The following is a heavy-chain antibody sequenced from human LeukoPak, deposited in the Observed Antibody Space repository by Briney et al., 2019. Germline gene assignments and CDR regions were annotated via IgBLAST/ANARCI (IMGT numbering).Heavy chain of an antibody. CDR1: GSTFSSYA. Sequence: PGGSLRLSCAASGSTFSSYAMHWVRQAPGKGLEWVAVISYDGSNKYYADSAKGRFTISRDNSKNTLYLQMNSLRAEDTAVYYCARGHGHGAFDIWGQGTMVTVSS. J-gene: IGHJ3*02. CDR3: ARGHGHGAFDI. D-gene: IGHD4-17*01. V-gene: IGHV3-30*04. CDR2: ISYDGSNK.